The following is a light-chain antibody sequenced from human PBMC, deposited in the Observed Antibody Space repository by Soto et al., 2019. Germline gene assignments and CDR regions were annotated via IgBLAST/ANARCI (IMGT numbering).Light chain of an antibody. CDR1: QSVGTY. V-gene: IGKV3-11*01. CDR3: QQYGSSGT. Sequence: EIVLTQSPATLSLSPGERATLSCRASQSVGTYLAWYQQRPGQAPRLLIYEASNRATGIPARVSGTGSETDFTLTISSVEPEDFAIYYCQQYGSSGTFGQGTKVDIK. J-gene: IGKJ1*01. CDR2: EAS.